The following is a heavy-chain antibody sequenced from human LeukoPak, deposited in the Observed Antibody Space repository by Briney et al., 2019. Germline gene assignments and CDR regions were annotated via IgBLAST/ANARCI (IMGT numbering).Heavy chain of an antibody. J-gene: IGHJ4*02. Sequence: GGSLRLSCAASGFTFSNYPMSWVRQAPGKGLECVSTITGSAGTTYYADSVRGRFTISRDNSKNTLYLQMNSLRAEDTAVYYCAKNRDPQLERGSDYWGQGTLVTVFS. D-gene: IGHD3-3*01. CDR2: ITGSAGTT. CDR3: AKNRDPQLERGSDY. CDR1: GFTFSNYP. V-gene: IGHV3-23*01.